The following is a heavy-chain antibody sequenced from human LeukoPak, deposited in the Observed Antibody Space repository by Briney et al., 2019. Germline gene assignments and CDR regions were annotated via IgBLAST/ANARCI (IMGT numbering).Heavy chain of an antibody. CDR1: GYTLTVYY. CDR3: ARGYSSGSAHYFDY. D-gene: IGHD6-19*01. J-gene: IGHJ4*02. CDR2: IIPDSDGT. V-gene: IGHV1-2*06. Sequence: ASLKVSCKASGYTLTVYYMHWMPPAPGQRVGWMGRIIPDSDGTYSTQTFQGGVTMTRDTSISTAYMELSRLRPPDTPVYYCARGYSSGSAHYFDYWGQGTLVTVSS.